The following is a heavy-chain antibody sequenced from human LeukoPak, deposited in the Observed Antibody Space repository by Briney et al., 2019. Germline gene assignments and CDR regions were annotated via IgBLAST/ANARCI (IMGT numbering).Heavy chain of an antibody. J-gene: IGHJ5*02. CDR2: IRNKANSYII. CDR3: ARDAGWSLDP. CDR1: GXIFSDHN. V-gene: IGHV3-72*01. D-gene: IGHD3-3*01. Sequence: GGSLRLSCAASGXIFSDHNMDWVRQAPGKGLEWVDRIRNKANSYIIEDAASVRGRFTISREVSRNSLYLQMNGLRAEDTAVYYCARDAGWSLDPWGQGTLVTVSS.